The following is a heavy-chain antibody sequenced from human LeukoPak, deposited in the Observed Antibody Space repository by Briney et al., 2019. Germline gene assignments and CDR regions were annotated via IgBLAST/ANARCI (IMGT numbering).Heavy chain of an antibody. V-gene: IGHV3-7*01. CDR2: IKQDGSVK. D-gene: IGHD6-13*01. CDR3: ARDGYSSRWYFDY. Sequence: PGGSLRLSCAASGFTFSSYWMSWVRQAPGKELEWLANIKQDGSVKYYVDSVKGRFTISRDNAKNSLFLQMNSLRAEDTAVYYCARDGYSSRWYFDYWGQGTLVTVSS. CDR1: GFTFSSYW. J-gene: IGHJ4*02.